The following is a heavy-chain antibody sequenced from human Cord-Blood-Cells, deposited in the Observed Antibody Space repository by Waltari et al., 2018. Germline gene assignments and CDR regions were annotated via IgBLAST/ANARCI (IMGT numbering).Heavy chain of an antibody. V-gene: IGHV4-38-2*01. D-gene: IGHD6-19*01. CDR2: VYHSGGT. CDR3: ARGSGHSSGWYDDY. CDR1: GYSISSGYY. J-gene: IGHJ4*02. Sequence: QVQLQESGPGLVKPSETLSLTCAVSGYSISSGYYWGWIRQPPGTGLEWIGSVYHSGGTYYNASHKGRVTISVDTSKNQFSLKLSSVTAADTAVYYCARGSGHSSGWYDDYWGQGTLVTVSS.